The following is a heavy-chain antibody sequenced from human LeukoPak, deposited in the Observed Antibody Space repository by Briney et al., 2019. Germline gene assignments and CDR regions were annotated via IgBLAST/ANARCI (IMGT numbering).Heavy chain of an antibody. CDR1: GGSIRSSSYY. Sequence: SETLSLTCAVSGGSIRSSSYYWGWIRQPPGKGLEWIGSIYYSGTTYYNPSLKSRVTISVDTSKNQFSLNLNSVTAADTAVYYCARDMYGDYSGMDVWGQGTTVTVSS. D-gene: IGHD4-17*01. CDR2: IYYSGTT. V-gene: IGHV4-39*02. J-gene: IGHJ6*02. CDR3: ARDMYGDYSGMDV.